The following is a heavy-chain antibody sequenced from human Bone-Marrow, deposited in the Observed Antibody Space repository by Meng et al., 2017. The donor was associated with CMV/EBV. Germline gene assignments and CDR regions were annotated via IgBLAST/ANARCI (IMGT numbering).Heavy chain of an antibody. D-gene: IGHD2-15*01. CDR2: VNPNSGGT. J-gene: IGHJ6*02. V-gene: IGHV1-2*02. CDR1: GYTFSGHY. CDR3: ARTCSGGSCYSGYGMDV. Sequence: ASVKVSCKATGYTFSGHYLHWVRQAPGKGLEWMGWVNPNSGGTNYAQKFQGRVTMTRDTSISTAYMELSRLRSDDTAVYYCARTCSGGSCYSGYGMDVWGQGTTVTVSS.